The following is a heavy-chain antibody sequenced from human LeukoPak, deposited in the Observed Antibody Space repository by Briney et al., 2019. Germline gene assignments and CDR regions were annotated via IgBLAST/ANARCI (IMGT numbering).Heavy chain of an antibody. CDR2: ISGSGNTK. J-gene: IGHJ4*02. CDR3: ARSSRLTFDY. CDR1: GFTFSDYY. Sequence: GGSLRLSCAASGFTFSDYYMSWIRQAPGKGLEWVSMISGSGNTKYYADSVKGRFTISRDNAKNSLYLQMNSLRAEDTAVYYCARSSRLTFDYWGQGTLVTVSS. V-gene: IGHV3-11*04. D-gene: IGHD6-6*01.